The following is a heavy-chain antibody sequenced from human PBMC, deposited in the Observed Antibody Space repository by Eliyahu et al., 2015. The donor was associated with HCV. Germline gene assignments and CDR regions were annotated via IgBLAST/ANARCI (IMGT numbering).Heavy chain of an antibody. Sequence: QVQLQESGPGLVKPSQTLSLTCTVSGGSISSGSYYWSWIRQPAGKGLEWIGRIYTSGSTNYNPSLKSRVTISVDTSKNQFSLKLSSVTAADTAVYYCARAVGARARDAFDIWGQGTMVTVSS. CDR2: IYTSGST. J-gene: IGHJ3*02. CDR3: ARAVGARARDAFDI. CDR1: GGSISSGSYY. D-gene: IGHD1-26*01. V-gene: IGHV4-61*02.